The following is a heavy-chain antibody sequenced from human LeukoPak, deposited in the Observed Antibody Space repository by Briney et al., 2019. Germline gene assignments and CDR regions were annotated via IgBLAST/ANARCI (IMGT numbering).Heavy chain of an antibody. Sequence: PGGSLRLSCAASGFTFSSFSMNWVRQAPGKGLQWVSYISSSSGTRYYADSVQGRFTISRDNAKLYLQMNSLRAEDTAVYYCARRSTIFGRYYHMDVWGKGTKVTVSS. CDR2: ISSSSGTR. CDR1: GFTFSSFS. J-gene: IGHJ6*03. CDR3: ARRSTIFGRYYHMDV. D-gene: IGHD3-3*01. V-gene: IGHV3-48*01.